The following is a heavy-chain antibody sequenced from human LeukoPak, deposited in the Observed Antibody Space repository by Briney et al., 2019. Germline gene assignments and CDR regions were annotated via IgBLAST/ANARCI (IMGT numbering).Heavy chain of an antibody. V-gene: IGHV1-2*02. D-gene: IGHD6-19*01. Sequence: ASVKVSCKASGYTFTGYYMHWVRQAPGQGFEWMGWISPNSGDTNYSQKFQGRVSMTRDTSINTAYMELSRLTSDDTAVYYCARDLYSSGWTDAFDIWGQGTMVTVSS. CDR2: ISPNSGDT. J-gene: IGHJ3*02. CDR1: GYTFTGYY. CDR3: ARDLYSSGWTDAFDI.